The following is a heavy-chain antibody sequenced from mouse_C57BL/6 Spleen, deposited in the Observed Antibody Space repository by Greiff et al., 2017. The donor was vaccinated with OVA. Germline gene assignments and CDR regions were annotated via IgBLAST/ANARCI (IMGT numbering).Heavy chain of an antibody. CDR1: GYTFTSYW. Sequence: QVQLQQPGAELVKPGASVKLSCKASGYTFTSYWMQWVNQRPGQGLEWIGEIDPSGSYPNYNQKFKGKATLTVDTSSSTAYMQLSSLTSEDSAVYYCASDQGYWGQGTTLTVSS. CDR3: ASDQGY. V-gene: IGHV1-50*01. J-gene: IGHJ2*01. CDR2: IDPSGSYP.